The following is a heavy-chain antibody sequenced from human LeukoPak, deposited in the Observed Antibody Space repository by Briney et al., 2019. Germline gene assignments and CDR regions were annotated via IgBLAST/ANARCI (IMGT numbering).Heavy chain of an antibody. CDR2: ITTSSTYI. V-gene: IGHV3-21*04. CDR3: ARGDFGWFDP. CDR1: GFTFSSYN. J-gene: IGHJ5*02. Sequence: GGSLRLSCAASGFTFSSYNMNWVRQAPGKGPEWVSSITTSSTYIYYADSVKGRFTISRDNSKNTLYLQMNSLRAEDTAVYYCARGDFGWFDPWGQGTLVTVSS. D-gene: IGHD3-3*01.